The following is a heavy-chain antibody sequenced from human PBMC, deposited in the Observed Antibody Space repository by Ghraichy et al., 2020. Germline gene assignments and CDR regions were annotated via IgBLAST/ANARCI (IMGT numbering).Heavy chain of an antibody. Sequence: SETLSLTCTVSGDSISGYYWSWIRQSPGKGLEWIGHIYYTGSTNYNPSLKSRAAISFDTSKNYFSLKLTSVTPADTAIYYCARDRGTYYSDNSAYYYGFDPWGQGTLVTVSS. V-gene: IGHV4-59*01. CDR3: ARDRGTYYSDNSAYYYGFDP. CDR2: IYYTGST. D-gene: IGHD3-22*01. CDR1: GDSISGYY. J-gene: IGHJ5*02.